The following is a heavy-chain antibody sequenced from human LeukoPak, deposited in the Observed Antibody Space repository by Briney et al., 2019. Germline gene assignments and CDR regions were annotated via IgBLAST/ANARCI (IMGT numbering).Heavy chain of an antibody. CDR3: ARAPLVGATRMYAFDI. D-gene: IGHD1-26*01. CDR2: IYYSGST. Sequence: SETLSLTCAVYGGSFSGYYWSWIRQPPGKGLEWVGSIYYSGSTYYNPSLKSRVTISVDTSKNQFSLKLSSVTAADTAVYYCARAPLVGATRMYAFDIWGQGTMVTVSS. CDR1: GGSFSGYY. J-gene: IGHJ3*02. V-gene: IGHV4-34*01.